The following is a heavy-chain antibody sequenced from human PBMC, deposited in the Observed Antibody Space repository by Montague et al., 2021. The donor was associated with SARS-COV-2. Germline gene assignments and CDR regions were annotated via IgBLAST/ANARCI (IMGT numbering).Heavy chain of an antibody. CDR1: GGSFSGYH. J-gene: IGHJ3*01. D-gene: IGHD3/OR15-3a*01. CDR2: IDHGGKT. CDR3: ARDKPVRVQMRHLDLFWSGTFDV. V-gene: IGHV4-34*01. Sequence: SETLSLTCAVYGGSFSGYHWTWIRQAPGKGLEWIAEIDHGGKTNYNPSLKSRTTISVDTSKNQFSLKVTSVTAADTAMYYCARDKPVRVQMRHLDLFWSGTFDVWGQGTLVTVSS.